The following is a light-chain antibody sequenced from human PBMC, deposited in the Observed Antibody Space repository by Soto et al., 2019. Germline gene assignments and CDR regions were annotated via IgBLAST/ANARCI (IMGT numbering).Light chain of an antibody. CDR3: ISYVGTNSYV. V-gene: IGLV2-8*01. Sequence: QSVLTQPPSASGSPGQSVTISCTGTSSDVGGYNYVSWYQHHPGKAPKLIIYEVYKRPSGVPDRFSGSKSGNTAALTVSGLRADDEADDYSISYVGTNSYVFGTGTKLTVL. J-gene: IGLJ1*01. CDR2: EVY. CDR1: SSDVGGYNY.